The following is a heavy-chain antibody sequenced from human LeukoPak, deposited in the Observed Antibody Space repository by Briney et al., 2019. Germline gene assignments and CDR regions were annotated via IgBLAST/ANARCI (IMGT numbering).Heavy chain of an antibody. J-gene: IGHJ6*03. CDR1: GFTFDDYA. CDR2: ISWNSGSI. D-gene: IGHD5-12*01. CDR3: AKGATPRLNPYYYYMDV. Sequence: GGSLRLSCAASGFTFDDYAMHWVRQAPGKGLEWVSGISWNSGSIGYADSVKGRFTISRDNAKNSLYLQMNSLRAEDMALYYCAKGATPRLNPYYYYMDVWGKGTTVTVSS. V-gene: IGHV3-9*03.